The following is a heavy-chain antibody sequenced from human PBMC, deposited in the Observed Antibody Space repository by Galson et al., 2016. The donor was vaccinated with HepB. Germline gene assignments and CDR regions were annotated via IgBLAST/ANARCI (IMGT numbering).Heavy chain of an antibody. Sequence: SVTLSLTCTVSGGSIASADHFWGWVRQSPGRGLEWIASLFYTGNTYYNPSLKSRVSISVDRSTNQFSLTVDSLTAADTAVYYCARRNYGGRSPFDYWGQGILVTVSS. D-gene: IGHD4-23*01. CDR2: LFYTGNT. V-gene: IGHV4-39*07. CDR1: GGSIASADHF. J-gene: IGHJ4*02. CDR3: ARRNYGGRSPFDY.